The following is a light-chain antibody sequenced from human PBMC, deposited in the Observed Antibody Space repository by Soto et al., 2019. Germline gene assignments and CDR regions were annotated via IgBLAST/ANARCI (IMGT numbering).Light chain of an antibody. V-gene: IGKV3-15*01. CDR2: GAS. J-gene: IGKJ5*01. CDR1: QSFSSN. Sequence: EIVMTQSPATLSVSPGERATLSCRASQSFSSNLAWYQQKPGRAPRLLIHGASTRATGIPARFSGSGSGTEFTLTITPLEPEDFAVYFCQQYETSPITFGQGTRLEIK. CDR3: QQYETSPIT.